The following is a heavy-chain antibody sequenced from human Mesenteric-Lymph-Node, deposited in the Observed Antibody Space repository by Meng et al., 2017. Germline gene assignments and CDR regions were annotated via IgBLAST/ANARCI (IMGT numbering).Heavy chain of an antibody. CDR1: GYTLSSDG. V-gene: IGHV1-18*01. CDR3: ANRGNPYLDC. J-gene: IGHJ4*02. Sequence: QGQLVQSGAEGKKPGGSVKVSCTASGYTLSSDGFSWVRQAPGQGLEWMGWINRYNGNTDYAQKFQGRVTMTTDTSTSTAYMELRSLKSDDTAVYYCANRGNPYLDCWGQGTLVTVSS. CDR2: INRYNGNT.